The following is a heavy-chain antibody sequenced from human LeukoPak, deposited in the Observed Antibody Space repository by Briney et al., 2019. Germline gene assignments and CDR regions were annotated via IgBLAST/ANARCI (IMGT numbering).Heavy chain of an antibody. V-gene: IGHV4-39*01. D-gene: IGHD3-3*01. CDR3: ARKSDFWSGYYKMGFDY. CDR1: GGSISSSSYY. CDR2: IYYSGST. Sequence: PSETLSLTCTVSGGSISSSSYYWGWIRQPPGKGLEWIGSIYYSGSTYYNPSLKSRVTISVDTSKNQFSLKLSSVTAADTAVYYCARKSDFWSGYYKMGFDYWGQGTLVTVSS. J-gene: IGHJ4*02.